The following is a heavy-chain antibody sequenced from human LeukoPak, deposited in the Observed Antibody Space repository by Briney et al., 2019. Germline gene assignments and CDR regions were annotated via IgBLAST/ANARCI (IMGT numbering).Heavy chain of an antibody. CDR2: ISYDGSNK. CDR3: ARGPTVTTEYYFDY. J-gene: IGHJ4*02. Sequence: GGSLRLSCAASGFTFSSYARHWVRQAPGKGLEWVAVISYDGSNKYYADSVKGRFTISRDNSKHTLYLQMNSLRAEDTAVYYCARGPTVTTEYYFDYWGQGTLVTVSS. D-gene: IGHD4-17*01. V-gene: IGHV3-30*04. CDR1: GFTFSSYA.